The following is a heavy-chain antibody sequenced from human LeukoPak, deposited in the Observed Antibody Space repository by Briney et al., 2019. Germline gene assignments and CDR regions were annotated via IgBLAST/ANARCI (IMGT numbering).Heavy chain of an antibody. Sequence: GGYLRLSCAASGFTFSSYAMSWLRQAPGKGLEWVSAISGSGGSTYYADSVKGRFTISRDNSKTTMYLQMNSLRAEDTAVYYCAKEPYDFWSGYPRPIYMGYWGQGTLVTVSS. V-gene: IGHV3-23*01. CDR3: AKEPYDFWSGYPRPIYMGY. CDR1: GFTFSSYA. D-gene: IGHD3-3*01. J-gene: IGHJ4*02. CDR2: ISGSGGST.